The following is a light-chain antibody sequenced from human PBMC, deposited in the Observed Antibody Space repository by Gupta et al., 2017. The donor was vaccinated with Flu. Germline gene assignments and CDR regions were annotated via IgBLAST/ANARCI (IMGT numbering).Light chain of an antibody. J-gene: IGKJ1*01. CDR3: QQYYSTPWT. Sequence: DIVMTNSPDSLAVSLGARATINCKSSQSVLYSSNNKNYLAWYQQKPGQPPKLLIYWASTRESGVPERFSGSGSGTDFTLTISSLQAEDVAVYYCQQYYSTPWTFGQGTKVEIK. V-gene: IGKV4-1*01. CDR1: QSVLYSSNNKNY. CDR2: WAS.